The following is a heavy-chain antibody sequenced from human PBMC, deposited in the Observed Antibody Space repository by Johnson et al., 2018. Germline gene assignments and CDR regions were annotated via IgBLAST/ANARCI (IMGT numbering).Heavy chain of an antibody. CDR1: GFTFSGYS. Sequence: QVQLVESGGGVVQPGRSXRLSCAASGFTFSGYSMHWVRQAPGKGLEWVAVISYDGNHKYSADSVKGLFTISRDNSNKTLSLEMNRLRGEDPAMFNCAKALEEYSDSSCDWRYRDVWGKGTTVNVSS. CDR3: AKALEEYSDSSCDWRYRDV. V-gene: IGHV3-30*18. CDR2: ISYDGNHK. D-gene: IGHD3-22*01. J-gene: IGHJ6*03.